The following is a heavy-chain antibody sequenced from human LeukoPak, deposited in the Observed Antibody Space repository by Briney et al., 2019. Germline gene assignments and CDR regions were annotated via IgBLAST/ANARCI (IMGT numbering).Heavy chain of an antibody. CDR1: GFTFSSYG. J-gene: IGHJ6*04. CDR3: VKERRFSMVRGVNKKGDYFYFYGMDV. V-gene: IGHV3-30*18. Sequence: PGRSLRLSCAASGFTFSSYGMHWVRQAPGKGLEWVSITAYDGKNKNYADSVKGRFTISRDNSKNTLFLQMDNLRVEDTAVYYRVKERRFSMVRGVNKKGDYFYFYGMDVWGKGTTVTVSS. D-gene: IGHD3-10*01. CDR2: TAYDGKNK.